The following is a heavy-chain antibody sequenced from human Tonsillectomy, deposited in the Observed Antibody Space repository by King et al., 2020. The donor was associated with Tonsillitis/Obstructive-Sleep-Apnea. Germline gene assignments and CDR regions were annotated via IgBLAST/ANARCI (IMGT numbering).Heavy chain of an antibody. J-gene: IGHJ4*02. V-gene: IGHV3-48*02. Sequence: VQLVESGGGLVQPGGSLRLSCAASGFTFSSYSMNWVRQAPGKGLEWVSYISSSSSTIYYADSVKGRFTISRDNAKNSLYLQMYSLRDEDTAVYYCASGYSGYDELGYWGQGTLVTVSS. D-gene: IGHD5-12*01. CDR1: GFTFSSYS. CDR2: ISSSSSTI. CDR3: ASGYSGYDELGY.